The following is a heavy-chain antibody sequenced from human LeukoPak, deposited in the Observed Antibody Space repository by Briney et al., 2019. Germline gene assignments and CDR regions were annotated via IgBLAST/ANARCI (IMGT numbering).Heavy chain of an antibody. Sequence: PSETLSLTCAVSGGSISSGGYSWSWIRQPPGKGLEWIGYIYHSGSTYYNPSLKSRVTISVDRSKNQFSLKLSSVTAADTAVYYCARDGMTTVTPFDLWGRGTLVTVSS. CDR1: GGSISSGGYS. CDR2: IYHSGST. D-gene: IGHD4-11*01. J-gene: IGHJ2*01. V-gene: IGHV4-30-2*01. CDR3: ARDGMTTVTPFDL.